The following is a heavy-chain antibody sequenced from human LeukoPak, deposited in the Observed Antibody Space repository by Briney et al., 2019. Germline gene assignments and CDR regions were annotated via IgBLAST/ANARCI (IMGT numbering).Heavy chain of an antibody. Sequence: GGSLRLSCAASGFTFSSYAMHWVRQAPGKGLGWVAVISYDGSNKYYADSVKGRFTISRDNSKNTLYLQMNSLRAEDTAVYYCATTRVTHYYFDYWGQGTLVTVSS. CDR3: ATTRVTHYYFDY. D-gene: IGHD4-23*01. CDR2: ISYDGSNK. V-gene: IGHV3-30-3*01. J-gene: IGHJ4*02. CDR1: GFTFSSYA.